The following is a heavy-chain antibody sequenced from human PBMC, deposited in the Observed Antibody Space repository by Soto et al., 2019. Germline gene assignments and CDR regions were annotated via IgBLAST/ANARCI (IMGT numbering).Heavy chain of an antibody. CDR1: GFTFNTYS. Sequence: GGSLRLSCAASGFTFNTYSMTWVRQAPGQGLEWVSSISNTGAHIYYADSVRGRFTISRDNAKNSLYLQMNSLTAEDTAVYYCVRERQFVRDFYYGMDVWGRGTTVTVYS. CDR3: VRERQFVRDFYYGMDV. V-gene: IGHV3-21*01. J-gene: IGHJ6*02. D-gene: IGHD6-6*01. CDR2: ISNTGAHI.